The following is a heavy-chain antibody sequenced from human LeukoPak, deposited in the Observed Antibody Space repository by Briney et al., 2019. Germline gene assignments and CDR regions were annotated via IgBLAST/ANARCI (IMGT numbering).Heavy chain of an antibody. Sequence: SVKVSCKASGGTFSSYAISWVRQAPGQGLEWMGGIIPIFGTANYAQKFKGRVTITTDESTSTAYMELSSLRSEDTAVYYCAREDSSQGNWFDPWGQGTLVTVSS. J-gene: IGHJ5*02. CDR2: IIPIFGTA. V-gene: IGHV1-69*05. CDR3: AREDSSQGNWFDP. CDR1: GGTFSSYA. D-gene: IGHD6-19*01.